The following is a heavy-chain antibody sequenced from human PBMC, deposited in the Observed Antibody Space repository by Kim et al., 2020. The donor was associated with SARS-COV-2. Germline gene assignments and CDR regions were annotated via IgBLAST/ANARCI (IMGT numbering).Heavy chain of an antibody. V-gene: IGHV4-31*03. J-gene: IGHJ3*02. CDR2: IYYSGST. CDR3: ARDPRPSHYYDTISGAFDI. D-gene: IGHD3-22*01. Sequence: SETLSLTCTVSGGSISSGGYYWSWIRQHPGKGLEWIGYIYYSGSTYYNPSLKSRVTISVDTSKNQFSLKLSSVTAADTAVYYCARDPRPSHYYDTISGAFDIWGQGTMVTVSS. CDR1: GGSISSGGYY.